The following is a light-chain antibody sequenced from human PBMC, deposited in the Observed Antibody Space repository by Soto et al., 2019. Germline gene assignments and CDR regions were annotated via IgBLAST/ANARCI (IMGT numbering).Light chain of an antibody. V-gene: IGKV3-11*01. CDR3: QQRSNWPRT. CDR1: QSVSSY. J-gene: IGKJ1*01. Sequence: EIVLTQSPATLSLSPGERATLSCRASQSVSSYLAWYQQKPGQAPRLLIYDVSNRATGIPARFSGSGSGTDFTLTISSLEPEDFAVYYCQQRSNWPRTFRQGTKVEIK. CDR2: DVS.